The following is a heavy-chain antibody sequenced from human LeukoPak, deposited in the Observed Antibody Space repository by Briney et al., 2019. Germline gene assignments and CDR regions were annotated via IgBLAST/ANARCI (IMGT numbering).Heavy chain of an antibody. Sequence: SETLSLTCTVSGGSISSYFWSWIRQPPGKGLEWIGYIYNSGSTNNSPSLRSRVTISLDTSKNQFSLKLTSLTAADTAVYYCARTRLRDSAIDYWGQGTLVTVSS. J-gene: IGHJ4*02. V-gene: IGHV4-59*01. CDR2: IYNSGST. CDR1: GGSISSYF. CDR3: ARTRLRDSAIDY. D-gene: IGHD2-15*01.